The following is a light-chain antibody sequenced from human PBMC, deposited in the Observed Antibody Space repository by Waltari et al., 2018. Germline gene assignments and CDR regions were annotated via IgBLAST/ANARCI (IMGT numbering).Light chain of an antibody. Sequence: QSALPQPASVSGSPGQSLTISCTGTSNDVGGYNFVSWYQQHPGKAPQLIIYYVSDRPSGVSNRFSGSKSDNTASLTISGLQAEDEADYYCSSFTKNSLYVFGTGTKVTVL. CDR2: YVS. CDR3: SSFTKNSLYV. J-gene: IGLJ1*01. CDR1: SNDVGGYNF. V-gene: IGLV2-14*03.